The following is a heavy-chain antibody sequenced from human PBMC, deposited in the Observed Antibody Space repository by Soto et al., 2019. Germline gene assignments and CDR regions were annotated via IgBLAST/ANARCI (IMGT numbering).Heavy chain of an antibody. CDR1: GYTFTSYG. D-gene: IGHD6-13*01. CDR3: ARASGGSSWSYYGMDV. J-gene: IGHJ6*02. CDR2: ISAYNGTT. Sequence: QVQLVQSGAEVKKPGASVKVSCQASGYTFTSYGISWVRQAPGQGLEWMGWISAYNGTTNYAQKLQGRVTMTTDTSTSTADMELRSLRSDDTAVYYCARASGGSSWSYYGMDVWGQGTTVTVSS. V-gene: IGHV1-18*01.